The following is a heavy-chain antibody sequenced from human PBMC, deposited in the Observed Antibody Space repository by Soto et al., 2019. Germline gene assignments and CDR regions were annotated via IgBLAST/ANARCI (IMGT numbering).Heavy chain of an antibody. CDR3: AHSWGQYYFDY. CDR1: GFSLSTSGVG. D-gene: IGHD3-16*01. Sequence: QITLKESGPTLVKPTQTLTLTCTFSGFSLSTSGVGVGWIRQPPGKALEWLALIYWDDDKRYSPSLKSRLTIPQETSKNQVVLTMTNMDPVDTATYYCAHSWGQYYFDYWGQGTLVTVSS. J-gene: IGHJ4*02. V-gene: IGHV2-5*02. CDR2: IYWDDDK.